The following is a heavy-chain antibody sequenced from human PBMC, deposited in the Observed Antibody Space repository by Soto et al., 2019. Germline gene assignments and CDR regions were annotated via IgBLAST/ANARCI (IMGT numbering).Heavy chain of an antibody. J-gene: IGHJ3*02. Sequence: GGSLRLSCAASGFTFSSYSMNWVRQAPGKGLEWVSYISSSSSTIYYADSVKGRFTISRDNAKNSLYLQMNSLRDEDTAVYYCARKGIVVVPAASDAFDIWGQGTMVTVSS. D-gene: IGHD2-2*01. CDR1: GFTFSSYS. V-gene: IGHV3-48*02. CDR2: ISSSSSTI. CDR3: ARKGIVVVPAASDAFDI.